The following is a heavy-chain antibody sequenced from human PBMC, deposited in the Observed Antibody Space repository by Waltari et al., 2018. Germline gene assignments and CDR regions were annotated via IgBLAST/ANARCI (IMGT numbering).Heavy chain of an antibody. CDR2: ITWNSGKV. J-gene: IGHJ4*02. D-gene: IGHD3-16*01. CDR3: TKDLTHTNYEGFAN. CDR1: GFPYDDFA. Sequence: EVQLVESGGALVQPGRSLRLSCATSGFPYDDFAVHWVRQVPGKGLEWVAGITWNSGKVDYAGSVKGRFTISRDNAKNLLFLQMNSLRPEDTALYYCTKDLTHTNYEGFANWGLGTLVTVSS. V-gene: IGHV3-9*01.